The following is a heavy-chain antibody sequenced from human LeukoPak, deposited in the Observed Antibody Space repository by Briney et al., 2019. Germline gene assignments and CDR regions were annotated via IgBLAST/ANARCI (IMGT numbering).Heavy chain of an antibody. CDR2: INPNSGGT. CDR1: GYTFTGYY. Sequence: ASVKVSCKASGYTFTGYYMHWVRQAPGQGLEWMGRINPNSGGTNYAQKFQGRVTMTRDTSISTAYMELSRLRSDDTAVYYCARRANLRGYSYGYHDYWGQGALVTVSS. CDR3: ARRANLRGYSYGYHDY. J-gene: IGHJ4*02. D-gene: IGHD5-18*01. V-gene: IGHV1-2*06.